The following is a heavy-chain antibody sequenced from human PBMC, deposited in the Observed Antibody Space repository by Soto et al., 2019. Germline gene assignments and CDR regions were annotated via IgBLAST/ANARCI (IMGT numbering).Heavy chain of an antibody. CDR1: GGSISSYY. Sequence: SETLSLTCTVSGGSISSYYWSWIRQPPGKGLEWIGYIYYSGSTNYNPSLKSRVTISVDTSKNQFSLKLSSVTAADTAVYYCARDTNYDSSGYQYNWFDPWGQGTLVTVS. CDR2: IYYSGST. CDR3: ARDTNYDSSGYQYNWFDP. J-gene: IGHJ5*02. V-gene: IGHV4-59*01. D-gene: IGHD3-22*01.